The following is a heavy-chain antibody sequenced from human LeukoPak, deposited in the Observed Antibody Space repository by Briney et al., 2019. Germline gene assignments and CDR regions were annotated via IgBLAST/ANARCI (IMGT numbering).Heavy chain of an antibody. Sequence: GGSLRLSCAASGFTVSSNYMSWVRQAPGKGLEWVSVIYSGGSTYYADSVKGRFTISRDNSKNTLYLQMNSLRAEDTAVYYCARHEMAAGLYYFDYWGQGTLVTVSS. D-gene: IGHD5-24*01. J-gene: IGHJ4*02. CDR1: GFTVSSNY. CDR3: ARHEMAAGLYYFDY. CDR2: IYSGGST. V-gene: IGHV3-66*04.